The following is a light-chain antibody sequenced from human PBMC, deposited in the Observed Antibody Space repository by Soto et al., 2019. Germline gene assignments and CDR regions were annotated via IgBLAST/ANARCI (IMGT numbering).Light chain of an antibody. Sequence: QSVLTQPASVSGSPGQSITISCTGTSSDVGGYNYVSWCQYHPGKAPKLIIYDVSNRPSGVSSRFSGSKSGNTASLTISGLQAEDEADYYCISYTSSRTWVFGGGTKVTVL. CDR3: ISYTSSRTWV. CDR2: DVS. V-gene: IGLV2-14*03. CDR1: SSDVGGYNY. J-gene: IGLJ3*02.